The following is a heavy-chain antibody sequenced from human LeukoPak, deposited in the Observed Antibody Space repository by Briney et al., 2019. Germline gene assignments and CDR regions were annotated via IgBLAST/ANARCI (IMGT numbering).Heavy chain of an antibody. CDR2: IYYSGST. CDR3: ARHNPPPTGFCSGTSCFMSGSQHFHMDV. J-gene: IGHJ6*03. Sequence: LETLCLTRAVSGGCMSSVYRCWVPEPPGKGLEWIGYIYYSGSTNYNPSLKSRVTISVDTSKNQFSLKLSSVTAADTAVYHCARHNPPPTGFCSGTSCFMSGSQHFHMDVWGKGTSVTVS. D-gene: IGHD2-2*01. V-gene: IGHV4-59*08. CDR1: GGCMSSVY.